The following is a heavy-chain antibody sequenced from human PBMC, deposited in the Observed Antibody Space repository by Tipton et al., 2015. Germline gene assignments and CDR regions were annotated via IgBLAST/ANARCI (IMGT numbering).Heavy chain of an antibody. CDR2: LSYSGKT. CDR1: AYSIGSDYY. D-gene: IGHD6-19*01. CDR3: ARQSGESSGWPSAFDI. Sequence: LRLSCAVSAYSIGSDYYWGWIRQPPGKGLEWIGSLSYSGKTDYNPPLRSRVTISVDTSKNQFSLRLSSVTAADTAVYYCARQSGESSGWPSAFDIWGQGTMVTVSS. V-gene: IGHV4-38-2*01. J-gene: IGHJ3*02.